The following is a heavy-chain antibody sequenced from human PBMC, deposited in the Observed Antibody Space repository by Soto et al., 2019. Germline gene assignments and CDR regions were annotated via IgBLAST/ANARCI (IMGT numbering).Heavy chain of an antibody. D-gene: IGHD5-18*01. CDR2: ISYDGSNK. CDR3: AKDALMVTPYYGMDV. V-gene: IGHV3-30*18. Sequence: GGSLRLSCAASGFTFSSYGMHWVRQAPGKGLEWVAVISYDGSNKYYADSVKGRFTISRDNSKNTLYLQMNSLRAEDTAVYYCAKDALMVTPYYGMDVWGQGTTVTVSS. J-gene: IGHJ6*02. CDR1: GFTFSSYG.